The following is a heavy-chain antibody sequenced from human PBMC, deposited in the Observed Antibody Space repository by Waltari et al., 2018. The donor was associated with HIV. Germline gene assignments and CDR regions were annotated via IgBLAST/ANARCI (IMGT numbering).Heavy chain of an antibody. V-gene: IGHV4-39*01. J-gene: IGHJ3*02. CDR2: IYYSGST. Sequence: QLQLQESGPGLVKPSETLSLTCTVSGGSISSSSYYWGWIRQPPGKGLEWIGSIYYSGSTYYNPALKSRVTISVDTSKNQFSLKLSSVTAADTAVYYCANGYSSSWYGDAFDIWGQGTMVTVSS. CDR3: ANGYSSSWYGDAFDI. D-gene: IGHD6-13*01. CDR1: GGSISSSSYY.